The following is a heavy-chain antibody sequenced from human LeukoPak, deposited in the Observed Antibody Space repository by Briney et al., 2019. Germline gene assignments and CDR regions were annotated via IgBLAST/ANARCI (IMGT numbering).Heavy chain of an antibody. Sequence: GASVKVSCKASGYTFTSYGISWVRQAPGQGLEWMGGIIPIFGTANYAQKFQGRVTITADESTSTAYMELSSLRSEDTAVYYCARARGGSMVPAAPMDAFDIWGQGTMVTVSS. CDR1: GYTFTSYG. CDR3: ARARGGSMVPAAPMDAFDI. V-gene: IGHV1-69*13. CDR2: IIPIFGTA. J-gene: IGHJ3*02. D-gene: IGHD2-2*01.